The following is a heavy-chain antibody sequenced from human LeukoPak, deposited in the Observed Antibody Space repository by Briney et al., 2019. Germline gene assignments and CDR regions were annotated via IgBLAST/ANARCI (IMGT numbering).Heavy chain of an antibody. CDR3: AREVIYYYGSGSYYDWFDP. CDR2: IYYNGST. D-gene: IGHD3-10*01. J-gene: IGHJ5*02. Sequence: GSLRLSCAASGFTFSSYAMSWIRQPPGKGLEWIGFIYYNGSTNYNPSLKSRVTISLDTSKNQFSLKLSSVTAADTAVYYCAREVIYYYGSGSYYDWFDPWGQGTLVTVSS. V-gene: IGHV4-59*01. CDR1: GFTFSSYA.